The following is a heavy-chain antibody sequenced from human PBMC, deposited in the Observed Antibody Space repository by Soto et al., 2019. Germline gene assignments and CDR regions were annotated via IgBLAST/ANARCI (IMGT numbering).Heavy chain of an antibody. V-gene: IGHV1-2*02. CDR1: EYTFIGYY. D-gene: IGHD1-1*01. J-gene: IGHJ5*02. CDR3: ARSTSWYKNCYDP. Sequence: QVQVVQSGAEVKKPGASVKVSCKASEYTFIGYYMHWVRQAPGQGLEWMGWINPNTSGTNYAQKFQDRVTMTRDTSISTAYMELSRLTSDDTAVYYCARSTSWYKNCYDPWGQGTLVTVSS. CDR2: INPNTSGT.